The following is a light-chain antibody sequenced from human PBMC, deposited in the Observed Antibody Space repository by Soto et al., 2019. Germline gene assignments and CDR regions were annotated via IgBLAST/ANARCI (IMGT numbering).Light chain of an antibody. CDR1: QSISSY. V-gene: IGKV3-20*01. Sequence: VLTQSTDTLSLPPGERATLSCRASQSISSYLAWYQQKPGQAPRLLIYDASSRATGIPARFSGSGSGTDFTLTVSRLEPEDFAVYYCQQYGSSPPITFGQGTRLEIK. J-gene: IGKJ5*01. CDR2: DAS. CDR3: QQYGSSPPIT.